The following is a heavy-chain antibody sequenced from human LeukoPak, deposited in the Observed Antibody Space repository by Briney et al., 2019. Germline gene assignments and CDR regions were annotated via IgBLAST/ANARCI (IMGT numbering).Heavy chain of an antibody. Sequence: SETLSLTCTVSGGSISGHYGSWIRQPPGKGLEWIGYIYSSGNTDYNPSLKSRVTISPDTSKNHFSLELSSVTAADTAVYYCARYILHSGGSCCWYYFDYWGQGTLVTVSS. CDR2: IYSSGNT. CDR3: ARYILHSGGSCCWYYFDY. V-gene: IGHV4-59*11. J-gene: IGHJ4*02. CDR1: GGSISGHY. D-gene: IGHD2-15*01.